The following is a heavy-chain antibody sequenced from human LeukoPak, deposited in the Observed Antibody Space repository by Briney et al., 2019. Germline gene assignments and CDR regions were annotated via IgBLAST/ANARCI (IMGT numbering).Heavy chain of an antibody. CDR3: ARERYSSGWDDAFDI. CDR2: IYYSGST. D-gene: IGHD6-19*01. Sequence: SETLSLTCTVSGGTISSYYWSWIRQPPGKGLEWIGYIYYSGSTNYNPSLKSRVTISVDTSKNQFSLKLSSVTAADTAVYYCARERYSSGWDDAFDIWGQGTMVTVSS. CDR1: GGTISSYY. V-gene: IGHV4-59*01. J-gene: IGHJ3*02.